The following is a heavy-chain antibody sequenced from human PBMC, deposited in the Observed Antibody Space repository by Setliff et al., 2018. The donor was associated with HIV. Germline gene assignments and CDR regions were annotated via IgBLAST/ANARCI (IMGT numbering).Heavy chain of an antibody. CDR1: GGSITSSTYY. Sequence: SETLSLTCTVSGGSITSSTYYWDWLRQPPGKGLEWIGSIFYSGSTYYNPSVKIRVTISLDRSKTQFSLKLSSVTAADTAVYYCARGRTQWPNYNYFDPWGLGTLVTVSS. D-gene: IGHD6-19*01. J-gene: IGHJ5*02. CDR2: IFYSGST. V-gene: IGHV4-39*07. CDR3: ARGRTQWPNYNYFDP.